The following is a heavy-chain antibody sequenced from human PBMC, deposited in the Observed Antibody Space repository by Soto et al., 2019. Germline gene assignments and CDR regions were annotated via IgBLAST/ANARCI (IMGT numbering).Heavy chain of an antibody. CDR2: IIPIFGTA. D-gene: IGHD4-17*01. Sequence: GASVKVSCKASGGTFSSYAISWVRQAPGQGLEWMGGIIPIFGTANYAQKFQGRVTITADESTSTAYMELSSLRSEDTAVYYCARGRLMTTVVYQHYYYYYGMDVWGQGTTVTVSS. J-gene: IGHJ6*02. V-gene: IGHV1-69*13. CDR1: GGTFSSYA. CDR3: ARGRLMTTVVYQHYYYYYGMDV.